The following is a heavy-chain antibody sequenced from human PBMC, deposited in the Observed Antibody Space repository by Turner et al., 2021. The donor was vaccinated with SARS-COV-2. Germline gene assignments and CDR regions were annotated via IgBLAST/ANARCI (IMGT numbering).Heavy chain of an antibody. D-gene: IGHD2-15*01. CDR1: GFTFSSYW. CDR2: IKQDGSEK. V-gene: IGHV3-7*03. Sequence: EVQLVESGGGLVQPGGSLRLLCAASGFTFSSYWMNWVRQAPGKGLEWVANIKQDGSEKYYVDSVKGRFTISRDNANNSLYLQMNSLRAEDTAVYYCAREESGSFGAYGMDVWGQGTTVTVSS. CDR3: AREESGSFGAYGMDV. J-gene: IGHJ6*02.